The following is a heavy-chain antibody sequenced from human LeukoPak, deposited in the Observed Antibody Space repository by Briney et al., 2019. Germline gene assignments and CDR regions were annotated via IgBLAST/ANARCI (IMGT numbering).Heavy chain of an antibody. J-gene: IGHJ3*02. Sequence: GGSLRLSCAASGFTVSSNYVSWVRQAPGKGLEWVSVIYSGGSTYYADSVKGRFTISRDNSKNTLYLQMNSLRAEDTAVYYCASSGSYPVDAFDIWGQGTMVTVSS. CDR3: ASSGSYPVDAFDI. V-gene: IGHV3-53*01. CDR1: GFTVSSNY. D-gene: IGHD1-26*01. CDR2: IYSGGST.